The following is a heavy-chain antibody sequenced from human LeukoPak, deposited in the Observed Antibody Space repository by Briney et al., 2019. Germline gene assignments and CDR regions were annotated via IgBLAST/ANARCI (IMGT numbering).Heavy chain of an antibody. CDR3: ASRYYDSSGDYAFDI. V-gene: IGHV4-59*01. J-gene: IGHJ3*02. D-gene: IGHD3-22*01. Sequence: SETLSLTCTVSGGSISSYYWSWIRQPPGKGLEWVGYIYYSGSTNYNPSLKSRVTISVDTSKNQFSLKLSSVTAADTAVYYCASRYYDSSGDYAFDIWGQGTMVTVSS. CDR1: GGSISSYY. CDR2: IYYSGST.